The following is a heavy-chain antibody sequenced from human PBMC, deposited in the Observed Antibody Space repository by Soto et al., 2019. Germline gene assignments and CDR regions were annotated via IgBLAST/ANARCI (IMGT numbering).Heavy chain of an antibody. V-gene: IGHV4-39*01. CDR1: GDSITSNSYF. Sequence: PSETLSLTCTISGDSITSNSYFWAWIRQPPGKGLEWIGSIYYSGSTYHNPSLKSRVTISVDRSNNQFSLKLTSVTAADTAVYYCARHFSVDHFDYWGQGALVTVSS. CDR2: IYYSGST. D-gene: IGHD3-9*01. CDR3: ARHFSVDHFDY. J-gene: IGHJ4*02.